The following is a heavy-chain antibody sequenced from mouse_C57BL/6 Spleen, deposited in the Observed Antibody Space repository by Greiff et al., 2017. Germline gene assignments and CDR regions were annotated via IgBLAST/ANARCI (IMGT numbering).Heavy chain of an antibody. CDR3: TRWGTGAY. CDR1: GYTFTDYE. V-gene: IGHV1-15*01. Sequence: VQLQQSGAELVRPGASVTLSCKASGYTFTDYEMHWVKQTPVHGLEWIGAIDPETGGTAYNQKFKGKDILTADKSSSTAYMELRSLTSEDSAVYYCTRWGTGAYWGQGTLVTVSA. CDR2: IDPETGGT. J-gene: IGHJ3*01. D-gene: IGHD3-3*01.